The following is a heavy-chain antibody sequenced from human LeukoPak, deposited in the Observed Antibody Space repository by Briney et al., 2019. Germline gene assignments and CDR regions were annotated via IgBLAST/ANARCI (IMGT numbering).Heavy chain of an antibody. J-gene: IGHJ3*02. Sequence: PGGSLRLSCAASGFTFSSYGMHWVRQAPGKGLEWVAVISYDGSNKCYADSVKGRFTISRDNSKNTLYLQMNSLRAEDTAVYSCAKDMPDSSGYSLHDFDIWGQGTMVTVSS. V-gene: IGHV3-30*18. CDR2: ISYDGSNK. D-gene: IGHD3-22*01. CDR1: GFTFSSYG. CDR3: AKDMPDSSGYSLHDFDI.